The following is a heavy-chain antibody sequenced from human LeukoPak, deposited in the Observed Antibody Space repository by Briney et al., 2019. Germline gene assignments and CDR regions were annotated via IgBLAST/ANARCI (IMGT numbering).Heavy chain of an antibody. J-gene: IGHJ4*02. V-gene: IGHV3-33*01. CDR1: GFAFSSYS. CDR2: IWPDGSNK. CDR3: ARELAA. D-gene: IGHD6-13*01. Sequence: GGSLRLSCEAAGFAFSSYSMHWVRQAPGKGLEWVAAIWPDGSNKYYVNSVKGRFTISRDNSKNTLYLQMNSLRGDDTAIYYCARELAAWGQGTLVTVSS.